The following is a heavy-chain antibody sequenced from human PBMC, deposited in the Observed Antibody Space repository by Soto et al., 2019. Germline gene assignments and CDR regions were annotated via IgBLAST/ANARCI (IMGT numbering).Heavy chain of an antibody. CDR3: ARGTESEYSSSSSFDY. V-gene: IGHV1-69*01. CDR1: GGTFSSYA. CDR2: IIPIFGTA. D-gene: IGHD6-6*01. Sequence: QVQLVQSGAEVKKPGSSVKVSCKASGGTFSSYAISWVRQAPGQGLEWLGGIIPIFGTANYAQKFQGRVTITADESTSTAYMELSSLRSEDTAVYYCARGTESEYSSSSSFDYWGQGTLVTVSS. J-gene: IGHJ4*02.